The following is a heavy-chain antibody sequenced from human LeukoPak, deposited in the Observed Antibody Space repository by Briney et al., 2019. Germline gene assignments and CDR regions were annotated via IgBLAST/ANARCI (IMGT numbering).Heavy chain of an antibody. V-gene: IGHV1-18*04. Sequence: VSVKVSCKASGYTFTGYYMHWVRQAPGQGLEWMGWISAYNGNTNYAQKLQGRVTMTTDTSTSTAYMELRSLRSDDTAVYYCARSKEDYDFWSGSYYYYYMDVWGKGTTVTVSS. CDR3: ARSKEDYDFWSGSYYYYYMDV. D-gene: IGHD3-3*01. J-gene: IGHJ6*03. CDR1: GYTFTGYY. CDR2: ISAYNGNT.